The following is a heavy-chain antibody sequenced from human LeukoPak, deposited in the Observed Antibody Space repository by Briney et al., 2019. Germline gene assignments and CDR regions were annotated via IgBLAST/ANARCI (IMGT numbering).Heavy chain of an antibody. Sequence: AASVKVSCTPSGYSFTGYYMHWVRQAPGQGLEWMGWINPNSGGTNYAQKFQDRVTMTRDTSISTAYMELSRLRSDDTAVYYCARDLEVRGVLYYFDYWGQGTLVTVSS. D-gene: IGHD3-10*01. CDR3: ARDLEVRGVLYYFDY. J-gene: IGHJ4*02. CDR1: GYSFTGYY. CDR2: INPNSGGT. V-gene: IGHV1-2*02.